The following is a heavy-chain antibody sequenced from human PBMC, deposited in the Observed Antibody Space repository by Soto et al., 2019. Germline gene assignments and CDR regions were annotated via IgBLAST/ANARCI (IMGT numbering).Heavy chain of an antibody. CDR2: ISAYNGNT. Sequence: ASVKVSCKASGYTFTSYGISWVRQAPGQGLEWMGWISAYNGNTNYAQKLQGRVTMTTDTSTSTAYMELRSLRSDDTAVYYCAILYSSGWYVYFDYWGQGTLVTVSS. CDR3: AILYSSGWYVYFDY. CDR1: GYTFTSYG. D-gene: IGHD6-19*01. V-gene: IGHV1-18*01. J-gene: IGHJ4*02.